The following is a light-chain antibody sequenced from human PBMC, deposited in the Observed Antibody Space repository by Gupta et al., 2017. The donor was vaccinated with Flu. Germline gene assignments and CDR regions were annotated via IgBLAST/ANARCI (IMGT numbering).Light chain of an antibody. CDR1: SSNIGAAFD. Sequence: SLPGPPRHSVTIFCTGTSSNIGAAFDVHWYQQLPGTAPKLLIYGNNNRPSGVPDRISGSKSGTSASLAITGLQAEDEADYYCQSYDSSLSGLVFGGGTKLTVL. CDR2: GNN. CDR3: QSYDSSLSGLV. J-gene: IGLJ3*02. V-gene: IGLV1-40*01.